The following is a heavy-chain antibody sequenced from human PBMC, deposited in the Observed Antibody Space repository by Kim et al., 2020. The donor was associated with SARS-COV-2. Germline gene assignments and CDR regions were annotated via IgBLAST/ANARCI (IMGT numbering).Heavy chain of an antibody. V-gene: IGHV3-23*03. CDR3: AKDQGASFDAFDI. D-gene: IGHD1-26*01. Sequence: YADSVKGRFTISRDNSKNTLYLQMNSLRAEDTAVYYCAKDQGASFDAFDIWGQGTMVTVSS. J-gene: IGHJ3*02.